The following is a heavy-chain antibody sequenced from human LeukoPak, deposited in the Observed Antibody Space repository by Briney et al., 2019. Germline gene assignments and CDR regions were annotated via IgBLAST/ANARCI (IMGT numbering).Heavy chain of an antibody. D-gene: IGHD1-26*01. V-gene: IGHV3-21*01. CDR2: ISSSSSYI. CDR1: GFTFSSYS. J-gene: IGHJ4*02. Sequence: KTGGSLRLSCAASGFTFSSYSMNWVRQAPGKGLEWVSSISSSSSYIYYADSVKGRFTISRDNAKNSLYLQMNSLRAEDTAVYYCASEIVGAVDYWGQGSLVTVSS. CDR3: ASEIVGAVDY.